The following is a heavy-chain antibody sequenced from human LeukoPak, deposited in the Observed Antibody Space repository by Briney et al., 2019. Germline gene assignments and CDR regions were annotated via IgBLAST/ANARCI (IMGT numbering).Heavy chain of an antibody. Sequence: ASVKVSCKASGYTFTSYGISWVRQAPGQGLEWMGWISAYNGNTNYAQKLQGRVTMTTDTSTSTAYMELRSLRSDDTAVYYCARETPSDCSSTSCPIQHYYYYGMDVWGQGTTVTVSS. CDR2: ISAYNGNT. J-gene: IGHJ6*02. V-gene: IGHV1-18*01. D-gene: IGHD2-2*01. CDR3: ARETPSDCSSTSCPIQHYYYYGMDV. CDR1: GYTFTSYG.